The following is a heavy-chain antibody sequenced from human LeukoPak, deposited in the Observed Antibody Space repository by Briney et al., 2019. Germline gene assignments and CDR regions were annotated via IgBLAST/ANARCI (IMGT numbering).Heavy chain of an antibody. D-gene: IGHD2-2*01. Sequence: SETLSLTCTVSGGSINSRSYYWGWIRQPPGKGLEWIGTIYYSGSTSYSPSLKSRVTISVDTSNNHFSLKLNSVTVADTAVYYCARRMGEYCSSTSCSYYFDYWGQGTLVTVSS. CDR2: IYYSGST. J-gene: IGHJ4*02. V-gene: IGHV4-39*02. CDR3: ARRMGEYCSSTSCSYYFDY. CDR1: GGSINSRSYY.